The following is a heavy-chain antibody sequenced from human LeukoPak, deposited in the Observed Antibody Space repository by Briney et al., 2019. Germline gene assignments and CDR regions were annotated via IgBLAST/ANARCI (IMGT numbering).Heavy chain of an antibody. V-gene: IGHV1-69*04. CDR3: ARGPARGYSYVADDAFDI. J-gene: IGHJ3*02. D-gene: IGHD5-18*01. CDR2: IIPILGIA. CDR1: GYTFTGYY. Sequence: SVKVSCKASGYTFTGYYMHWVRQAPGQGLEWMGRIIPILGIANYAQKFQGRVTITADKSTSTAYMELSSLRSEDTAVYYCARGPARGYSYVADDAFDIWGQGTMVTVSS.